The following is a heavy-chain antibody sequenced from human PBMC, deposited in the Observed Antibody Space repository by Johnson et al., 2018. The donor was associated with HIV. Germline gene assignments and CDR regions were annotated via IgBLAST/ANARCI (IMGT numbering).Heavy chain of an antibody. J-gene: IGHJ3*02. CDR2: ISGSGGST. D-gene: IGHD6-13*01. CDR1: GFAFSSYA. Sequence: VQLVESGGGLVQPGGSLRLSCAASGFAFSSYAMTWVRQAPGKGLEWVSAISGSGGSTYYADSVKGQFTISRDNSKNTLYLQMNSLRAEDTAIYYCVKGRYSSSWYLAGAFDIWGQGTMVTVSS. CDR3: VKGRYSSSWYLAGAFDI. V-gene: IGHV3-23*04.